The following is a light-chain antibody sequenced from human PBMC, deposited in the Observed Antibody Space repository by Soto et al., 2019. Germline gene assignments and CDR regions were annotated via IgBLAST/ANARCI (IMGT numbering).Light chain of an antibody. V-gene: IGKV1-5*03. CDR2: KPS. CDR1: QSISTW. Sequence: DIQMTQSPSTLSASVGDRVTITCRASQSISTWLAWYQQKPGKAPKLLIYKPSSSESGVPSRFSVSGSGTEFTLTISSLQPDDFATYYCHQCNTYPWTFVQGTKVEIK. CDR3: HQCNTYPWT. J-gene: IGKJ1*01.